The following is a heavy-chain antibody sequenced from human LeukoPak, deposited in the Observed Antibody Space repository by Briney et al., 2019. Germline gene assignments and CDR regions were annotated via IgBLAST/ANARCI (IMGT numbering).Heavy chain of an antibody. CDR2: ISGGST. D-gene: IGHD2-15*01. CDR1: GFTVSSNE. V-gene: IGHV3-38-3*01. Sequence: GGSLRLSCAASGFTVSSNEMSWVRQAPGKGLEWVSSISGGSTYYADSRKGRFTISRDNSKNTLHLQMNSLRAEDTAVYYCARASIVVVARRAFDIWGQGTMVTVSS. J-gene: IGHJ3*02. CDR3: ARASIVVVARRAFDI.